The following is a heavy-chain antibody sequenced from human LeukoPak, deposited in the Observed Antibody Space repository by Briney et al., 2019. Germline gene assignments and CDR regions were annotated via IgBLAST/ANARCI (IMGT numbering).Heavy chain of an antibody. J-gene: IGHJ4*02. CDR1: GASMSSNY. V-gene: IGHV4-59*08. CDR2: IYHSGNT. CDR3: ASTRRAAVAGRFDS. D-gene: IGHD6-19*01. Sequence: PSETLSLTCNVSGASMSSNYWSWIRQPPGKGLEWIGYIYHSGNTDYSPSLESRVTMSVDESKNQFSLRVHFVSAADTAVYYCASTRRAAVAGRFDSWGQGTLVTVSS.